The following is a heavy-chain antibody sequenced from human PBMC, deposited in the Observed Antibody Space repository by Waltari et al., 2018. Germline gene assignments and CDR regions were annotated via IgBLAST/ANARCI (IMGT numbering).Heavy chain of an antibody. V-gene: IGHV3-21*06. CDR2: ISPRSTYI. J-gene: IGHJ4*02. CDR1: GFTFNTYS. D-gene: IGHD3-16*01. CDR3: AREAHGGPADY. Sequence: EVQLVESGGGLVKPGGSLRLSCGASGFTFNTYSMIWVRQAPGKGLEWVSSISPRSTYIYYADSLKGRFTLARDNAKNSLSLQMNSLRADDTAMYYCAREAHGGPADYWGQGTLVTVSS.